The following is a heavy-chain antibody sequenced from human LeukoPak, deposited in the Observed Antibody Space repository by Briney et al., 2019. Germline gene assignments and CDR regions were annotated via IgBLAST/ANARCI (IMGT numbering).Heavy chain of an antibody. J-gene: IGHJ4*02. Sequence: PGGSLRLSCAASGFTFSTYGMSWVRQAPGKGLEWVSAISGGSTFYADSVRGRFTISRDNSKNTLYLQVNSLRVEDTAVYYCAKRSLLGSGSPPYFDYWGQGTLVTVSS. CDR3: AKRSLLGSGSPPYFDY. D-gene: IGHD3-10*01. CDR2: ISGGST. CDR1: GFTFSTYG. V-gene: IGHV3-23*01.